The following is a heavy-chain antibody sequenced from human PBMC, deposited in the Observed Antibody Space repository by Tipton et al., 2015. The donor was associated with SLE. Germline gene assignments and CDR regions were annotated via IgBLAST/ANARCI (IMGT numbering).Heavy chain of an antibody. J-gene: IGHJ5*02. CDR3: AREREGWFDP. CDR1: GFTFSSYS. V-gene: IGHV3-48*01. Sequence: SLRLSCAASGFTFSSYSMNWVRQAPGKGLEWVSYISSSSSTIYYADSVKGRFTISRDNAKNSLYLQMNSLRAEDTAVYYCAREREGWFDPWGQGTLVTVSS. CDR2: ISSSSSTI.